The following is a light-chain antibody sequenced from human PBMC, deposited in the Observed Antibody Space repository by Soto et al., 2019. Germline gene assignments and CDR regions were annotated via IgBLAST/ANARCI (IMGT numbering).Light chain of an antibody. CDR1: QTIANW. V-gene: IGKV1-5*03. CDR3: QEYKDYSWT. CDR2: KAS. J-gene: IGKJ1*01. Sequence: DIQMTQSPSTLSASVGDRVTITCRASQTIANWLAWYQHKPGKAPRLLIYKASSLESGVPSRFSGSGSGTEFTLTISSLQPDDFATYYCQEYKDYSWTFGQGTKVAIK.